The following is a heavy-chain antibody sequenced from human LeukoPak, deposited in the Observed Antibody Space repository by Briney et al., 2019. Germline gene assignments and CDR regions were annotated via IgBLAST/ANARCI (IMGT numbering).Heavy chain of an antibody. Sequence: PSETLSLTCTVSGGSISSYYWSWIRQPPGKGLEWIGYIYYSGSTNYNPSLKSRVTISVDTSKNQFSLKLSSVTAADTAVYYCARHAVDTYSYGSGSSPDAFDIWGQGTMVTVSS. D-gene: IGHD3-10*01. CDR1: GGSISSYY. CDR3: ARHAVDTYSYGSGSSPDAFDI. V-gene: IGHV4-59*08. CDR2: IYYSGST. J-gene: IGHJ3*02.